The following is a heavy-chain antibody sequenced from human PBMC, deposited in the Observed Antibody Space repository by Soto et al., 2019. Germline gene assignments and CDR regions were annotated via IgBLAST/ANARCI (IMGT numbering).Heavy chain of an antibody. Sequence: GGSLRLSCAASGFTFSSYGMHWVRQAPGKGLEWVAVIWYDGSNKYYADSVKGRFTISRDNSKNTLYLQMNSLRAEDTAVYYCAREQIPGIAVRGPRYCFDYWGQGTLVTVSS. J-gene: IGHJ4*02. V-gene: IGHV3-33*01. CDR2: IWYDGSNK. CDR1: GFTFSSYG. CDR3: AREQIPGIAVRGPRYCFDY. D-gene: IGHD6-19*01.